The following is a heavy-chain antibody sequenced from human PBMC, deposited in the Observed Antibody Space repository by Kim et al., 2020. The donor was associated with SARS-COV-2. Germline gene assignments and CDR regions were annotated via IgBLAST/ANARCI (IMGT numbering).Heavy chain of an antibody. CDR2: IYYSGST. J-gene: IGHJ1*01. CDR3: ASWGELWFGRRYFQH. Sequence: SETLSLTCTVSGGSISSSSYYWGCIRQPPGKGLEWIGSIYYSGSTYYNPSLKSRVTISVDTSKNQFSLKLSSVTAADTAVYYCASWGELWFGRRYFQHWGQGTLVTVSS. D-gene: IGHD3-10*01. CDR1: GGSISSSSYY. V-gene: IGHV4-39*01.